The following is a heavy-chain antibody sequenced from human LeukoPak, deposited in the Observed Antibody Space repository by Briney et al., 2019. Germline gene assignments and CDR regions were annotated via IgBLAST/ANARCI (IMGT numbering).Heavy chain of an antibody. D-gene: IGHD4-17*01. Sequence: SETLSLTCTVSGGSISSSSYYWGWIRQPPGKWLEWIGSIYYSGSTYYNPSLKSRVTISVDTSKNQFSLKLSSVTAADTAVYYCASAMTTVTTQWFDPWGQGTLVTVSS. CDR1: GGSISSSSYY. J-gene: IGHJ5*02. V-gene: IGHV4-39*01. CDR2: IYYSGST. CDR3: ASAMTTVTTQWFDP.